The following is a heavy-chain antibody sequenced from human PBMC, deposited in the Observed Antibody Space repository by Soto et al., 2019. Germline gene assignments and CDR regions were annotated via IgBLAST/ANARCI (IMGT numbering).Heavy chain of an antibody. V-gene: IGHV3-66*01. D-gene: IGHD3-3*01. CDR2: IYSGGST. CDR3: ARDRFLEWLPHPLYYYYYMDV. Sequence: GGPLRLSCAASGFTVSSNYMSWVRQAPGKGLEWVSVIYSGGSTYYADSVKGRFTISRDNSKNTLYLQMNSLRAEDTAVYYCARDRFLEWLPHPLYYYYYMDVWGKGTTVTVSS. J-gene: IGHJ6*03. CDR1: GFTVSSNY.